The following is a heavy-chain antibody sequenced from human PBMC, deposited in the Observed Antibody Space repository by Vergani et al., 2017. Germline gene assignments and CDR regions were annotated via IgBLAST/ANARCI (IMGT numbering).Heavy chain of an antibody. CDR3: TPGFGELLNNWFDP. CDR2: INHSGST. Sequence: QVQLQQWGAGLLKPSETLSLTCAVYGGSFSGYYWSWIRQPPGKGLEWIGEINHSGSTNYNPSLKSRVTISVDTSKKQFSLKLSSVTAADTAVYYCTPGFGELLNNWFDPWGQGTLVTVSS. J-gene: IGHJ5*02. CDR1: GGSFSGYY. V-gene: IGHV4-34*01. D-gene: IGHD3-10*01.